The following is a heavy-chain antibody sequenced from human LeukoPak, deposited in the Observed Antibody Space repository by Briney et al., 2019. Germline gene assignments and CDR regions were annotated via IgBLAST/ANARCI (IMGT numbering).Heavy chain of an antibody. CDR1: GFTFSSYW. Sequence: GGSLRLSCAASGFTFSSYWMHWVRQAPGKGLVWVSRINSDGSSTSYADSVKGRFTISRDNAKNTLYLQMNSLRAEDTAVYYCAREGGYCSSTSCYGYYYMDVWGKGTTVTVSS. CDR2: INSDGSST. J-gene: IGHJ6*03. CDR3: AREGGYCSSTSCYGYYYMDV. D-gene: IGHD2-2*01. V-gene: IGHV3-74*01.